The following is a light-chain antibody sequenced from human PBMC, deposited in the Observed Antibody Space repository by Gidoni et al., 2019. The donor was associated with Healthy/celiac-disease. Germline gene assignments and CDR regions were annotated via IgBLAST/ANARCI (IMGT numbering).Light chain of an antibody. CDR2: WAS. Sequence: DIVLTQPPDSLAVYLGERATSNCQSSQSVLSSSHNKTYLARYQQKPGQPPKLRIYWASTRKSGVSDRCGGGGSGTDFTLTISSLQAEDVAVYYCQQQHTFXQXTKLEIK. V-gene: IGKV4-1*01. CDR3: QQQHT. CDR1: QSVLSSSHNKTY. J-gene: IGKJ2*01.